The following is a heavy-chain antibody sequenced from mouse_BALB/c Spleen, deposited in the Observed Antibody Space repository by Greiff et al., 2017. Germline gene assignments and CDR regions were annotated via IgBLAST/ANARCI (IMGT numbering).Heavy chain of an antibody. J-gene: IGHJ4*01. V-gene: IGHV3-8*02. CDR3: ARGVGGNYDYAMDY. Sequence: VQLQQSGPSLVKPSQTLSLTCSVTGDSITSGYWNWIRKFPGNKLEYMGYISYSGSTYYNPSLKSRISITRDTSKNQYYLQLNSVTTEDTATYYCARGVGGNYDYAMDYWGQGTSVTVSS. D-gene: IGHD1-1*02. CDR2: ISYSGST. CDR1: GDSITSGY.